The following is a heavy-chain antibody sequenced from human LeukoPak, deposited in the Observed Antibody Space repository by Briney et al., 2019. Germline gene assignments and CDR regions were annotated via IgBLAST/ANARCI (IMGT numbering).Heavy chain of an antibody. CDR1: GGSISSSSYY. Sequence: PSETLSLTCTVSGGSISSSSYYWGWIRQPPGKGLGWIGSIYYSGSTYYNPSLKSRVTISVDTSKNQFSLKLSSVTAADTAVYYCASHRWFDPWGQGALVTVSS. CDR3: ASHRWFDP. J-gene: IGHJ5*02. CDR2: IYYSGST. V-gene: IGHV4-39*01.